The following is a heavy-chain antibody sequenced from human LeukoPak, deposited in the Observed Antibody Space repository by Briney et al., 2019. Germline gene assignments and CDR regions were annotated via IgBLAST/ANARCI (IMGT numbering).Heavy chain of an antibody. CDR3: ATGESYTTSFDY. D-gene: IGHD1-1*01. V-gene: IGHV1-69-2*01. J-gene: IGHJ4*02. Sequence: ASVKISCKVSGYTFTDYYMHWVQQAPGKGLEWMGLVDPEDGEAIYAEKFQGRVTITADTSTDTAYMELSSLRSEDTAVYHCATGESYTTSFDYWGQGTLVTVSS. CDR2: VDPEDGEA. CDR1: GYTFTDYY.